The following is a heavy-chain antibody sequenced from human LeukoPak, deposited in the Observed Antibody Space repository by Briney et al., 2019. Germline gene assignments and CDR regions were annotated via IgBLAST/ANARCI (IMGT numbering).Heavy chain of an antibody. CDR3: GRWLYSSGWAIDY. J-gene: IGHJ4*02. CDR2: IRQDGSGQ. D-gene: IGHD6-19*01. Sequence: GGSLGLSCAASGFTFSSYYMSWVRQAPGKGLEWVANIRQDGSGQFYADSVKGRFTISRDNAKNSLYLQMDSLRVEDTAVYYCGRWLYSSGWAIDYWGQGTLVTVSS. V-gene: IGHV3-7*01. CDR1: GFTFSSYY.